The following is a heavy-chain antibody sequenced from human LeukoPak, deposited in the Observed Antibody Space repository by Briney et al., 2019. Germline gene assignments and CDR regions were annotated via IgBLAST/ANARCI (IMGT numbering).Heavy chain of an antibody. CDR2: INHSGST. CDR3: ARGGYGGNSRRSYPRPFDY. Sequence: PSETLSLTCAVYXXSFSGYYWSWIRQPPXXXXXWXGEINHSGSTNYNPSLKSRVTISVDTSKNQFSLKLSSVTAADTAVYYCARGGYGGNSRRSYPRPFDYWGQGTLVTVSS. CDR1: XXSFSGYY. D-gene: IGHD4-23*01. V-gene: IGHV4-34*01. J-gene: IGHJ4*02.